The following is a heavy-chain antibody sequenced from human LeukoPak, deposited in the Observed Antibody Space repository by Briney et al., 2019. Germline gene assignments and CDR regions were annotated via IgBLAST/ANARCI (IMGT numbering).Heavy chain of an antibody. CDR1: GFTFSSYA. Sequence: GGSLRLSCAASGFTFSSYAMHWVRQAPGKGLEWVAVISYDGSNKYYADSVKGRFTISRDNSKNTLYLQMNSLRAEDTAVYYCGPLLLWFGKGSYPHYMDVWGKGTTVTISS. CDR3: GPLLLWFGKGSYPHYMDV. J-gene: IGHJ6*03. V-gene: IGHV3-30*04. CDR2: ISYDGSNK. D-gene: IGHD3-10*01.